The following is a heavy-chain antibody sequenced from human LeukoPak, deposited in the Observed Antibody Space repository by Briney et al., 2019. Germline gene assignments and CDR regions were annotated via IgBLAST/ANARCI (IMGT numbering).Heavy chain of an antibody. J-gene: IGHJ5*02. CDR1: GGTFISYA. V-gene: IGHV1-69*13. CDR3: ARDSGILFDP. Sequence: ASVKVSCKASGGTFISYAISWVRQAPGQGLEWMGGIIPIFGTANYAQKFQGRVTITADESTSTAYMELSSLRSEDTAVYYCARDSGILFDPWGQGTLSPSPQ. CDR2: IIPIFGTA. D-gene: IGHD1-14*01.